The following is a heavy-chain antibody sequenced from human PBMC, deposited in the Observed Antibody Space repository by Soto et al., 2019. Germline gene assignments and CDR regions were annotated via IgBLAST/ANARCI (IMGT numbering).Heavy chain of an antibody. J-gene: IGHJ6*02. CDR1: GFTFSNYA. V-gene: IGHV3-23*01. Sequence: VQLLESGGDLVQPGGSLRLSCEASGFTFSNYAMSWVRQAPGKGLGWVSVISGSGGSTNYADSAKGRFTISRDNSMDTLYLQLKSLRAEDTAVYDCARVFYYDILSGKSYNMDVWGQGTTVIVSS. D-gene: IGHD3-9*01. CDR2: ISGSGGST. CDR3: ARVFYYDILSGKSYNMDV.